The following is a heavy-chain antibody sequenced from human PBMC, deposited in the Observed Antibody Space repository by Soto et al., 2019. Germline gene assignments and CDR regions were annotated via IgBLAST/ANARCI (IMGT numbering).Heavy chain of an antibody. CDR2: INNSGGT. J-gene: IGHJ4*02. CDR3: ARGISLIVEVQRDAPDKYYFDS. V-gene: IGHV4-34*01. CDR1: GGSFIGTF. D-gene: IGHD2-21*01. Sequence: QVQLQQWGAGLLKPSEPLSLTCAVYGGSFIGTFWSWIRKPPGKGLEWMGEINNSGGTNFNPSPKSRVTISVDTSKNQFSLKVNSLTAADTAVYYCARGISLIVEVQRDAPDKYYFDSWGQGTVVTVSS.